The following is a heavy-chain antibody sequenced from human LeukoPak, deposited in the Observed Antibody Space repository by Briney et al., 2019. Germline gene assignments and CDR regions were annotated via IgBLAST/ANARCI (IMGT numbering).Heavy chain of an antibody. Sequence: ASVKVSCKASGYTFTSYYMHWVRQAPGLGLEWMGIINPSGGSTSYAQKFQGRVTMTRDTSTSTVYMELSSLRSEDTAVYYCARVRMAVYYYYYGMDVWGQGTTVTVSS. D-gene: IGHD5-24*01. CDR3: ARVRMAVYYYYYGMDV. J-gene: IGHJ6*02. CDR2: INPSGGST. V-gene: IGHV1-46*01. CDR1: GYTFTSYY.